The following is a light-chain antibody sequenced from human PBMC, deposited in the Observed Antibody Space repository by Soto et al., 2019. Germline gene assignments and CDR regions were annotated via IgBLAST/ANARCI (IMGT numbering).Light chain of an antibody. Sequence: QSVLTQPASGSGSPGQSITISCTGTSSDVGGYNYVSWYQQHPGKAPKLMIYDVGNRPSGVSNRFSRSKSGNTASLTISGLQAEDEADYYCSSYTSSSTLGVLRGGTKLPLL. CDR2: DVG. V-gene: IGLV2-14*01. CDR3: SSYTSSSTLGV. J-gene: IGLJ2*01. CDR1: SSDVGGYNY.